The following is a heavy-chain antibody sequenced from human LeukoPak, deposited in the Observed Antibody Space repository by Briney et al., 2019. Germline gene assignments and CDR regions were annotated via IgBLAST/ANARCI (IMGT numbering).Heavy chain of an antibody. CDR2: INHSGST. D-gene: IGHD1-26*01. V-gene: IGHV4-34*01. CDR1: GGSFSGYY. Sequence: SETLSLTCAVYGGSFSGYYWSWIRQPPGKGLEWIGEINHSGSTNYNPSLKSRVTISVDTSKNQFSLKLSSVTAADTAVYYCARVTPWDSSRRFDYWGQGTLVTVS. CDR3: ARVTPWDSSRRFDY. J-gene: IGHJ4*02.